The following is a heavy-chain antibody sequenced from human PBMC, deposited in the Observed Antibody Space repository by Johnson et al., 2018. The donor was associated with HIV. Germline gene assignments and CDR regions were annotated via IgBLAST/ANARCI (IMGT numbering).Heavy chain of an antibody. CDR2: IGTAGDT. V-gene: IGHV3-13*01. Sequence: VQLVESGGGLVQPGRSLRLSCAASGFTFSSYWMHWFRQATGKGLEWVSGIGTAGDTYYPGSVKGRFTISRENAKNSLYLQMNSLRAGDTAVYYCAKAGYSSGWYLGAFDIWGQGTMVTVSS. CDR3: AKAGYSSGWYLGAFDI. J-gene: IGHJ3*02. D-gene: IGHD6-19*01. CDR1: GFTFSSYW.